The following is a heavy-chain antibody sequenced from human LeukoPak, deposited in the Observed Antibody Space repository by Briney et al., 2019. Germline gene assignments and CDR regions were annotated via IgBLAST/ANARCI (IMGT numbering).Heavy chain of an antibody. J-gene: IGHJ3*02. CDR1: GGSISSSSYY. CDR3: ASFRITIFGVVIFNAFDI. Sequence: SETLSLTCTVSGGSISSSSYYWGWIRQPPGKGLEWIGSIYYSGSTYYNPSLKSRVTISVDTSKNQFSLKLSSVTAADTAVYYCASFRITIFGVVIFNAFDIWGQGTMVTVSS. CDR2: IYYSGST. D-gene: IGHD3-3*01. V-gene: IGHV4-39*01.